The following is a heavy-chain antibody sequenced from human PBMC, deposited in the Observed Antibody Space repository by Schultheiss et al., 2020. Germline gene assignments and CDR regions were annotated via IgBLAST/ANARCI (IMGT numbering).Heavy chain of an antibody. J-gene: IGHJ6*03. V-gene: IGHV6-1*01. Sequence: SQTISLTCAISGDSVSSNSAAWNWIRQSPSRGLEWLGRTYYRSKWYNDYAVSVKSRITINPDTSKNQFSLKLSSVTAADTAVYYCARDGNWLGLVQDYYYYYMDVWGKGTTVTVSS. CDR3: ARDGNWLGLVQDYYYYYMDV. CDR1: GDSVSSNSAA. CDR2: TYYRSKWYN. D-gene: IGHD6-19*01.